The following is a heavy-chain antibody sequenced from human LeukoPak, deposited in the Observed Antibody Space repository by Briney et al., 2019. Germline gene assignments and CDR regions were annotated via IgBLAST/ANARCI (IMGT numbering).Heavy chain of an antibody. V-gene: IGHV3-74*01. J-gene: IGHJ4*02. Sequence: PGGSLRLSCAASGFTFSSYWMHWVRQAPGKGLVWVSRISPDGSITSYADSVQGRFTISRDNAKNILFLLLNSLRAEDTALYYCTRGTAEYWGQGTLVTVSS. CDR1: GFTFSSYW. CDR2: ISPDGSIT. CDR3: TRGTAEY.